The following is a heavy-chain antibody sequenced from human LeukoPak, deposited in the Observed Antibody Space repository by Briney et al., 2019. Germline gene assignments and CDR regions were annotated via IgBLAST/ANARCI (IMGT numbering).Heavy chain of an antibody. CDR1: GFTFSSYW. CDR2: INSDGSST. D-gene: IGHD3-3*01. J-gene: IGHJ6*03. CDR3: ARGLRFLEWLYPIDV. V-gene: IGHV3-74*01. Sequence: GGSLRLSCAASGFTFSSYWMHWVRQAPGKGLVWVSRINSDGSSTSYADSVKGRFTISRDNAKNSLYLQMNSLRAEDTAVYYCARGLRFLEWLYPIDVWGKGTTVTVSS.